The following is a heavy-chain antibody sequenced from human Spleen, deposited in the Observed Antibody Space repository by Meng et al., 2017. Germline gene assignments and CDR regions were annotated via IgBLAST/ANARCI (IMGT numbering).Heavy chain of an antibody. CDR1: GFTFGDYA. Sequence: GESLKISCTASGFTFGDYAMSWFRQAPGKGLEWVGFIRSKAYGGTTEYAASVKGRFTISRDDSKSIAYLQMNSLKTEDTAVYYCTREPASGIAVAGIWFDPWGQGTLVTVSS. CDR3: TREPASGIAVAGIWFDP. CDR2: IRSKAYGGTT. V-gene: IGHV3-49*03. D-gene: IGHD6-19*01. J-gene: IGHJ5*02.